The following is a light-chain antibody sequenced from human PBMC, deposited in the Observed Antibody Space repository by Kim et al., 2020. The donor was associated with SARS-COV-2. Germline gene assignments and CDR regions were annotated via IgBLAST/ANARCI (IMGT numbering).Light chain of an antibody. CDR1: KLGDKY. CDR3: QAWDSSTVV. CDR2: QDS. J-gene: IGLJ2*01. Sequence: ESPGQTARITCSGDKLGDKYACWYQQKPGQSPVLVIYQDSKRPSGIPERFSGSNSGNTATLTISGTQAMDEADYYCQAWDSSTVVFGGGTQLTVL. V-gene: IGLV3-1*01.